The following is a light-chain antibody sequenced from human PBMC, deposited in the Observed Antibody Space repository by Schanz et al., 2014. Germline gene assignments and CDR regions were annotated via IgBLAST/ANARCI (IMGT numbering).Light chain of an antibody. Sequence: EVVMTQSPVTLSVSPGERATLSCRASQSVRSNLAWYQHKPGQAPRLLISNSSTRATGIPARFSGSGSGTEFTLNISSLQSEDFAVYYCQQRSNWLTFGGGTKVEIK. CDR1: QSVRSN. V-gene: IGKV3-15*01. J-gene: IGKJ4*01. CDR2: NSS. CDR3: QQRSNWLT.